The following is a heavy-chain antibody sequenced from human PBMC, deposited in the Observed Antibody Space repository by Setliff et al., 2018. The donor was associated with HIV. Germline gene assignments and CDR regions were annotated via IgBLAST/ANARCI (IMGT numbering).Heavy chain of an antibody. CDR1: GGSISSSGDY. D-gene: IGHD2-15*01. V-gene: IGHV4-39*01. Sequence: SETLSLTCTVSGGSISSSGDYWVWIRQPPGEGLEWIGSIFNDGSTFHNPSLRSRVTTSVDTSKNQFSLKLRSVTAADTAIYYCARTLFCSGGSCFFDHWGQGTLVTVSS. J-gene: IGHJ4*02. CDR3: ARTLFCSGGSCFFDH. CDR2: IFNDGST.